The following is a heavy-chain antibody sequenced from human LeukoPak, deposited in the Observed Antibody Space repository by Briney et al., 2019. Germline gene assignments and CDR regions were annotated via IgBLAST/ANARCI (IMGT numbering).Heavy chain of an antibody. CDR3: ARAELWFGELGGYYYYGMDV. J-gene: IGHJ6*04. CDR2: ISYDGSNK. CDR1: GFTFSSYA. V-gene: IGHV3-30*04. D-gene: IGHD3-10*01. Sequence: GRSLRLSCAASGFTFSSYAMHWVRQAPGKGLEWVAVISYDGSNKYYADSAKGRFTISRDNSKNTLYLQMNSLRAEDTAVYYCARAELWFGELGGYYYYGMDVWGKGTTVTVSS.